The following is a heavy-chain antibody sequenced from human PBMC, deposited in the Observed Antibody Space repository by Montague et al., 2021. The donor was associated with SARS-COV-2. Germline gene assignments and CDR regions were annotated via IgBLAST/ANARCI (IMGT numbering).Heavy chain of an antibody. CDR1: GFTFRTYS. V-gene: IGHV3-21*01. Sequence: SLRLSCAASGFTFRTYSMNWVHQAPGKGLEWVSSIDSSATYIYYADSVKGRFTISRDNAKNSLYLQMNSLHQGPIGLPPGTLLQEHLWG. J-gene: IGHJ6*01. CDR2: IDSSATYI. CDR3: TLLQEHL.